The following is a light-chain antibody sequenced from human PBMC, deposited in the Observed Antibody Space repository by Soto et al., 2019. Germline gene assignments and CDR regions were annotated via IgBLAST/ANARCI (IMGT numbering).Light chain of an antibody. V-gene: IGKV3-20*01. J-gene: IGKJ5*01. CDR2: GAS. CDR3: QQYAGSPTT. CDR1: QSIGSDY. Sequence: IVRTQSPGTVSLSADERASLSWRASQSIGSDYLAWYQQRPGQDHRLLIYGASSRATGVPDKFSGSGSGTDFTLNISRLETEDSAVYYCQQYAGSPTTLGQGKRLENK.